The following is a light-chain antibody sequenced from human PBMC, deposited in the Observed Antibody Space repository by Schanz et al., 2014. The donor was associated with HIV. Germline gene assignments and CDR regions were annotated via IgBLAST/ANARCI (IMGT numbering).Light chain of an antibody. CDR2: DNH. CDR3: GTWDSSLSAYV. Sequence: QSVLTQPPSVSAAPGQRVTISCSGSNSNIGNNYVSWYQQLPGTAPKLLIFDNHKRPSGIPDRFSGSKSGTSATLGITGLQTGDEADYYCGTWDSSLSAYVFGSGTKLTVL. V-gene: IGLV1-51*01. CDR1: NSNIGNNY. J-gene: IGLJ1*01.